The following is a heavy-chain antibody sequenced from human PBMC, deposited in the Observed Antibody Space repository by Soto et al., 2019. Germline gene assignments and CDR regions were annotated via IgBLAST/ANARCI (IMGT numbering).Heavy chain of an antibody. Sequence: GGSLRLSCAAPGFSFSSYWMSWVRQAPGGGLEWVANIEHDGSETYYVDSVKGRFTVSRDNADNSVYLQMSSLRVEDTAVYYCARERHYYDRSGYQGYWGQGTLVTVSS. V-gene: IGHV3-7*01. CDR2: IEHDGSET. CDR3: ARERHYYDRSGYQGY. J-gene: IGHJ4*02. CDR1: GFSFSSYW. D-gene: IGHD3-22*01.